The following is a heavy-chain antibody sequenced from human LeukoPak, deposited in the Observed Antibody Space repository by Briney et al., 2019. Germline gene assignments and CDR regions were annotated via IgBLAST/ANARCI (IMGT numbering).Heavy chain of an antibody. CDR2: INPNSGDT. V-gene: IGHV1-2*02. Sequence: GASVKVSCKASGYTFTDYYLHWVRQAPGQGFEWMGWINPNSGDTNYAQKFQGRVTMTRDTSISTAHMEMSRLRSDDTAVYYCARANFLECTRTICLFDYWGQGTLVTVSS. D-gene: IGHD2/OR15-2a*01. J-gene: IGHJ4*02. CDR3: ARANFLECTRTICLFDY. CDR1: GYTFTDYY.